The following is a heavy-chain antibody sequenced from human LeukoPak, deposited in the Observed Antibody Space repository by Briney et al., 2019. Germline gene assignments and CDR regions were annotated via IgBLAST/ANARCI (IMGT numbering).Heavy chain of an antibody. CDR3: ARVPTGYSSSASHGFDP. CDR1: GGSVSTSYY. V-gene: IGHV4-39*07. D-gene: IGHD6-6*01. J-gene: IGHJ5*02. CDR2: ICSGGNT. Sequence: SETLSLTCTVSGGSVSTSYYWGWLRPPPGRGLECIGSICSGGNTCYNPSLGSRVTISVDRSKNPFSLNLSSVTAADTAVYYCARVPTGYSSSASHGFDPWGQGTLVTVSS.